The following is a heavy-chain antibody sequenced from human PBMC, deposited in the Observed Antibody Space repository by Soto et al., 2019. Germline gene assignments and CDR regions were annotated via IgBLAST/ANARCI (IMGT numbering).Heavy chain of an antibody. D-gene: IGHD2-21*02. CDR2: INPNSGGT. Sequence: ASVKVSCKASGYTFTGYYMHWVRQAPGQGLEWMGWINPNSGGTNYAQKFQGWVTMTRDTSISTAYMELSRLRSDDTAVYYCARGRFVVTATSHDAFDIWGQGTMVTVSS. J-gene: IGHJ3*02. V-gene: IGHV1-2*04. CDR3: ARGRFVVTATSHDAFDI. CDR1: GYTFTGYY.